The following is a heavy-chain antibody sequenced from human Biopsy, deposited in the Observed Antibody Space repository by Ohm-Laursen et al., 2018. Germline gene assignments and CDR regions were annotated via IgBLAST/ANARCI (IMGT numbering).Heavy chain of an antibody. CDR2: IITIPNVA. CDR3: ARGEGSSWFDP. V-gene: IGHV1-69*01. D-gene: IGHD1-26*01. Sequence: SSVKVSCKASGGTFTNYAISWVRQAPGQGLEWMGGIITIPNVATYAQKFQGRITITADESTSTAYMELSSLTSDDTAVYFCARGEGSSWFDPWGHGTLVTVSS. CDR1: GGTFTNYA. J-gene: IGHJ5*02.